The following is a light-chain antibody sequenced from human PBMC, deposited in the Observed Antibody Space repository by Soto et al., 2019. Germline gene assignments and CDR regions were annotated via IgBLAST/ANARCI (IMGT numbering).Light chain of an antibody. CDR3: QKYNSAPSS. V-gene: IGKV1-27*01. CDR1: QGISNY. Sequence: DVQMTQSPSSLSASVGDRVTITCRASQGISNYLAWYQQKPGKAPSLLIYSASTLQSGVPSRFSGSRSGPDFTLTISSLQPEDAATYYCQKYNSAPSSFGPGTKVEIK. CDR2: SAS. J-gene: IGKJ3*01.